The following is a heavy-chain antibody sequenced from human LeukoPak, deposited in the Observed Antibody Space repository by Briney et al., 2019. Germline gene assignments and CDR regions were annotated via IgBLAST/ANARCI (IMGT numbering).Heavy chain of an antibody. CDR1: GFIFSTYN. Sequence: GGSLRLSCAASGFIFSTYNMNWVRQAPGKGLEWVSSISTGSNHIFYADSVKGRFTISRENAKNSLYLQMNSLRAEDTAVYYCARRDSGGYCFDYWGQGTLVTVSS. CDR2: ISTGSNHI. CDR3: ARRDSGGYCFDY. V-gene: IGHV3-21*06. J-gene: IGHJ4*02. D-gene: IGHD3-22*01.